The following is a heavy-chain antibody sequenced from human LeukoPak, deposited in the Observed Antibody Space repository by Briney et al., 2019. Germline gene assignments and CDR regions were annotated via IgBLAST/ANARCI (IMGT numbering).Heavy chain of an antibody. J-gene: IGHJ5*02. CDR1: GYTLTELS. CDR3: ATIGGYCSGGSCYSRWFDP. D-gene: IGHD2-15*01. CDR2: FDPEDGET. V-gene: IGHV1-24*01. Sequence: GASVKVSCKVSGYTLTELSTHWVRQAPGKGLEWMGGFDPEDGETIYAQKFQGRVTMTEDTSTDTAYMELSSLRSEDTAVYYCATIGGYCSGGSCYSRWFDPWGQGTLVTVSS.